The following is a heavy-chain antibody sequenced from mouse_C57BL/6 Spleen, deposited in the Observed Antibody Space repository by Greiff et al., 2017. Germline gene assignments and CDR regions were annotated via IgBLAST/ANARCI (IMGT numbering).Heavy chain of an antibody. D-gene: IGHD1-1*02. CDR3: ARVGGREFAY. J-gene: IGHJ3*01. V-gene: IGHV1-69*01. CDR2: IDPSDSYT. Sequence: QVHVKQPGAELVMPGASVKLSCKASGYTFTSYWMHWVKQRPGQGLEWIGEIDPSDSYTNYNQKFKGKSTLTVDKSSSTAYMQLSSLTSEDSAVYYCARVGGREFAYWGQGTLVTVSA. CDR1: GYTFTSYW.